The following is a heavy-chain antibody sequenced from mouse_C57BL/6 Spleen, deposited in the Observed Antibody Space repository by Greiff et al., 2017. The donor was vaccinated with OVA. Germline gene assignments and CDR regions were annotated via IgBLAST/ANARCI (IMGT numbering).Heavy chain of an antibody. CDR3: ARGRPMDY. Sequence: QVQLKESGAELVRPGTSVKMSCKASGYTFTNYWIGWAKQRPGHGLEWIGDIYPGGGYTNYNEKFKGKATLTADKSSSTAYMQFSSLTSEDSAIYYCARGRPMDYWGQGTSVTVSS. CDR2: IYPGGGYT. CDR1: GYTFTNYW. J-gene: IGHJ4*01. V-gene: IGHV1-63*01.